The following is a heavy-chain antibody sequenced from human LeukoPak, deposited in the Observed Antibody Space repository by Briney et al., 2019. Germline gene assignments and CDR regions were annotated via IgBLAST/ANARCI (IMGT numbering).Heavy chain of an antibody. Sequence: GSLRLSCAASGFTFSSYEMNWVRQAPGKGLEWVSYISNSDSTIYYADSVKGRFTISRDNAKDSLFLQMNSLRDEDTAVYYCARGGAARPDYWGQGTLVTVSS. CDR1: GFTFSSYE. D-gene: IGHD6-6*01. CDR3: ARGGAARPDY. V-gene: IGHV3-48*03. CDR2: ISNSDSTI. J-gene: IGHJ4*02.